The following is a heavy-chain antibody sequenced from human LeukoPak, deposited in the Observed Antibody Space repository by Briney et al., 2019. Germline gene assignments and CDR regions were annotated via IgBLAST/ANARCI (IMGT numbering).Heavy chain of an antibody. Sequence: GRSLRLSCAASGFTFSSYAMHWVRQAPGKGLEWVAVISYDGSNKYYADSVKGRFNISRDNSKNTLNLQMNSLRAEDTAVYYCASDSRALFSNSWYWFDPWGQGTLVTVSS. V-gene: IGHV3-30*04. D-gene: IGHD6-13*01. J-gene: IGHJ5*02. CDR2: ISYDGSNK. CDR3: ASDSRALFSNSWYWFDP. CDR1: GFTFSSYA.